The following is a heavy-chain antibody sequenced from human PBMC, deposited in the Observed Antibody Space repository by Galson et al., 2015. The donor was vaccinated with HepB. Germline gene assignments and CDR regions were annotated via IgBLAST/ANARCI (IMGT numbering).Heavy chain of an antibody. D-gene: IGHD2-15*01. J-gene: IGHJ3*02. V-gene: IGHV3-23*01. Sequence: SLRLSCAASGFTFSSYAMSWVRQAPGKGLEWVSAISGSGGSTYYADSVKGRFTISRDNSKNTLYLQMNSLRAEDTAVYYCAKSVAEVAATPLDAFDIWGQGTMVTVSS. CDR3: AKSVAEVAATPLDAFDI. CDR1: GFTFSSYA. CDR2: ISGSGGST.